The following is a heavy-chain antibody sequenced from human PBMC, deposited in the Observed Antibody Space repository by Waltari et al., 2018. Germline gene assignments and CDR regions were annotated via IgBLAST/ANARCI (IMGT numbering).Heavy chain of an antibody. CDR1: GYSISSGYY. CDR2: SYHSGST. Sequence: QVQLQESGPGLVKPSETLSLTCAVSGYSISSGYYWGWIRQPPGKGLEWIGSSYHSGSTYYNPSLKSRVTISVDTSKHQFSLKLSSVTAADTAVYYCARLGSGVAVARFDPWGQGTLVTVSS. CDR3: ARLGSGVAVARFDP. V-gene: IGHV4-38-2*01. D-gene: IGHD6-19*01. J-gene: IGHJ5*02.